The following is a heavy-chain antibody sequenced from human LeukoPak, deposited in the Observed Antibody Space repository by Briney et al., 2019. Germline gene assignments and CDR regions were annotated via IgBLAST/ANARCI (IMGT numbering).Heavy chain of an antibody. V-gene: IGHV4-59*01. CDR1: GGSISSYY. CDR3: ARATGIPSYYFDY. J-gene: IGHJ4*02. Sequence: TSETLSLTCTVSGGSISSYYWSWIRQPPGKGLEWIGYIYYSGSTNYNPSLKSRVTISVDTSKNQFSLKLSSVTAADTAVYYCARATGIPSYYFDYWGQGTLVTVSS. CDR2: IYYSGST.